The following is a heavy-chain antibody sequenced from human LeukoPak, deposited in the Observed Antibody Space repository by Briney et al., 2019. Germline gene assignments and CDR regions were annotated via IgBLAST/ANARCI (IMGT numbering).Heavy chain of an antibody. D-gene: IGHD1-26*01. CDR1: GFTFSSYG. Sequence: GGSLRLSCAASGFTFSSYGMHWVRQAPGKGLEWVAFIRYDGSNKYYADSVKGRFTISRDNSKNTLYLQMNSLRAEDTAVYYCVSSDGKRVGASYFDYWGQGTLVTVSS. CDR3: VSSDGKRVGASYFDY. J-gene: IGHJ4*02. CDR2: IRYDGSNK. V-gene: IGHV3-30*02.